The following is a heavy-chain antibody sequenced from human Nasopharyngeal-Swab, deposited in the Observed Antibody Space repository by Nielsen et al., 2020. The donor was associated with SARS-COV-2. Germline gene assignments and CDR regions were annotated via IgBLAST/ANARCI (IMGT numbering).Heavy chain of an antibody. CDR3: ATSTISNLYYYYGMDV. Sequence: SETLSLTCTVPGGSISSYYWSWIRQPPGKGLEWIGYIYYSGSTTYNPSLKSRVTISVDTSKNQFSLKLSSVTAADTAVYYCATSTISNLYYYYGMDVWGQGTTVTVSS. D-gene: IGHD3-9*01. CDR1: GGSISSYY. CDR2: IYYSGST. J-gene: IGHJ6*02. V-gene: IGHV4-59*01.